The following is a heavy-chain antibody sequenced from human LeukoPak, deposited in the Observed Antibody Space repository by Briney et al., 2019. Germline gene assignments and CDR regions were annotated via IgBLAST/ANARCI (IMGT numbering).Heavy chain of an antibody. V-gene: IGHV3-23*01. J-gene: IGHJ4*02. CDR3: AKASRQLVDRGYYFDY. D-gene: IGHD6-13*01. CDR2: ISVNGGST. Sequence: PGASLRLSCAASGFTFSSYAMSWVRQAPGKGLEWVSTISVNGGSTYYADSVKGRFTISRDNSENTLFLQMNSLRAEDTAVYYCAKASRQLVDRGYYFDYWGQGTLVTVSS. CDR1: GFTFSSYA.